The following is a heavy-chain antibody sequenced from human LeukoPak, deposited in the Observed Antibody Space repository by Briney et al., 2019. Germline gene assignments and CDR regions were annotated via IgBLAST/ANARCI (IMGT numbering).Heavy chain of an antibody. CDR2: ISWNSGSI. J-gene: IGHJ4*02. CDR3: AKDSQSLYDSSGYPDY. CDR1: GFTFDDYA. D-gene: IGHD3-22*01. Sequence: PGGSLRLSCAASGFTFDDYAMHWVRQAPGKGLEWVSGISWNSGSIGYADSVKGRFTISRDNAKNSLYLQMNSLRAEDTALYYCAKDSQSLYDSSGYPDYWGQGTLVTVSS. V-gene: IGHV3-9*01.